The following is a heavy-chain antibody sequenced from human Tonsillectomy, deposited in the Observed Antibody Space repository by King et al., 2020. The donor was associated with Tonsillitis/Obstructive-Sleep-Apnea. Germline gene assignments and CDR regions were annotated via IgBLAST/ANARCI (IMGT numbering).Heavy chain of an antibody. J-gene: IGHJ5*02. CDR1: GGSISSYY. Sequence: QLQESGPGLVKPSETLSLTCTVSGGSISSYYWSWIRQPPGKGLEWIGYIYYSGSTNYNPSLKSRVTISVDTSKNQFSLKLSSVTAADTAVYYCARLSPHEDSNNWFDPWGQGTLVTVSS. CDR3: ARLSPHEDSNNWFDP. CDR2: IYYSGST. V-gene: IGHV4-59*01. D-gene: IGHD6-6*01.